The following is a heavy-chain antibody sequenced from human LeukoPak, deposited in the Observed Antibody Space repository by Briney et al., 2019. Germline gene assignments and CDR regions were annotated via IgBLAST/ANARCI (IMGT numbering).Heavy chain of an antibody. V-gene: IGHV3-53*01. Sequence: GGSLRLSCAASGFTVSSNYMSWVRQAPGKGLEWVSVIYSGGSTYYADSVKGRFTISRDNSKNTLYLQMNSLRAEDTAVYYCASCSSTSCYTHWYSDLWGRGTLVTVSS. J-gene: IGHJ2*01. CDR1: GFTVSSNY. CDR2: IYSGGST. D-gene: IGHD2-2*02. CDR3: ASCSSTSCYTHWYSDL.